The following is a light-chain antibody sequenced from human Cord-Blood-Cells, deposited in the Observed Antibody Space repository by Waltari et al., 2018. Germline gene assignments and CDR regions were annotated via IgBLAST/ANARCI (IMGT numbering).Light chain of an antibody. CDR2: QDS. J-gene: IGLJ2*01. CDR1: KLGDKY. V-gene: IGLV3-1*01. CDR3: QAWDSSTADVV. Sequence: SYELTQPPSLSVSPGQTASITHSGEKLGDKYACWYQQKPGQSPVLVIYQDSKRPSGIPERFSGSNSGNTATLTISGTQAMDEADYYCQAWDSSTADVVFGGGTKLTVL.